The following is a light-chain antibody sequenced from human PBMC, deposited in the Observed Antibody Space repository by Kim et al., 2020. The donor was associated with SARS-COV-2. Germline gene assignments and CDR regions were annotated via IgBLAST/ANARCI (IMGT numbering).Light chain of an antibody. CDR2: GKN. V-gene: IGLV3-19*01. CDR3: NSRASRGHHGV. CDR1: SLRSYY. J-gene: IGLJ3*02. Sequence: SSELTQDPAVSVALGQTVRITCQGDSLRSYYASWYQQKPGQAPVLVIYGKNNRPSGIPDRFSASSSGNTASLTITGAQAEDEADYYCNSRASRGHHGVFG.